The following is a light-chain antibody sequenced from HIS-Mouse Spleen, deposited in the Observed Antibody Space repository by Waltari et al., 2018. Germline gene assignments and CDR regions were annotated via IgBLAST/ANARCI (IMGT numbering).Light chain of an antibody. CDR3: YSTDSSGNHRV. V-gene: IGLV3-10*01. Sequence: SYELTQPPSVSVSPGPTARITCPGDALPKKYAYWYQQKAGQATVLVIYEDSKRPSGIPERFSGSSSGTMVTLTISGAQVEDEADYYCYSTDSSGNHRVFGGGTKLTVL. CDR1: ALPKKY. J-gene: IGLJ2*01. CDR2: EDS.